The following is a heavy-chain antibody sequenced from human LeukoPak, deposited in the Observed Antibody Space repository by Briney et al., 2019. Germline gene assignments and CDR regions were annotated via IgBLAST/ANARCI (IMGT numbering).Heavy chain of an antibody. V-gene: IGHV3-15*01. CDR3: TWDYAGS. CDR2: IKSNGDGGTT. D-gene: IGHD4-17*01. Sequence: GGSLRLSCVASGFRFSTAWMSWVRQAPGKGLEWVGRIKSNGDGGTTDYAAPVRGRFAISRDDSENSLYLQMNSLRIEDTAFYCCTWDYAGSWGQGTLVTVSS. J-gene: IGHJ5*02. CDR1: GFRFSTAW.